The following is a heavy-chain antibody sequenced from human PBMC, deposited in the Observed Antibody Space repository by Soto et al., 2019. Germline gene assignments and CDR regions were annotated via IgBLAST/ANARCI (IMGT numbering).Heavy chain of an antibody. V-gene: IGHV3-48*02. J-gene: IGHJ4*02. CDR2: ISDRSNTI. CDR3: ARDDSISFFAF. D-gene: IGHD4-4*01. CDR1: GVTFSTDN. Sequence: PGGSLRLSCAASGVTFSTDNMNWVRQAPGKGLEWVSYISDRSNTIYYADSVKGRFTISRDNAKNSVYLQMNSLRDEDTAVYFCARDDSISFFAFWGQGTRVTVSS.